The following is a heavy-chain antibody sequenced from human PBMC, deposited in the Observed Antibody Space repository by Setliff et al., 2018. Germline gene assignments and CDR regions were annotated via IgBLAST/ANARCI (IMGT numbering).Heavy chain of an antibody. CDR1: GYSISSGYY. V-gene: IGHV4-38-2*02. D-gene: IGHD3-10*01. J-gene: IGHJ4*02. Sequence: PSETLSLTCTVSGYSISSGYYWGWIRQSPGKGLEWIGSLYRTANTYYNPAVRSRVTISPDTSKNQFSLKLTSVTAADTAVYYCARQSGSGSSPYFDFWGQGTLVTVSS. CDR3: ARQSGSGSSPYFDF. CDR2: LYRTANT.